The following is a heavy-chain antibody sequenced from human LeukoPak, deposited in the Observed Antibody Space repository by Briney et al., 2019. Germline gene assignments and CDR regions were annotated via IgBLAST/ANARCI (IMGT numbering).Heavy chain of an antibody. Sequence: SHTLSLTCALSGDSVSSNSAAWNWIRHSPSRGLEWLGRTYYRSKWYNDYAVSVKSRITINPDTSKNQFSLQLNSVSPEDTAVYYCARGPGYSSSWYGGYFDYWGQGTLVTVSS. D-gene: IGHD6-13*01. CDR2: TYYRSKWYN. CDR3: ARGPGYSSSWYGGYFDY. V-gene: IGHV6-1*01. CDR1: GDSVSSNSAA. J-gene: IGHJ4*02.